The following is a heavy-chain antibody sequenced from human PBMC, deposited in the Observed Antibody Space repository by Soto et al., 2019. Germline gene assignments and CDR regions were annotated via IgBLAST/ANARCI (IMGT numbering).Heavy chain of an antibody. CDR3: TRGGSGWRWDYYYGMDV. CDR1: GFTFGDYA. Sequence: PGGSLRLSCTASGFTFGDYAMSWFRQAPGKGLEWVGFIRSKAYGGTTEYAASEKGRFTISRDDSKSIAYLQMNSLKTEDTAVYYCTRGGSGWRWDYYYGMDVWGQGTTVTVSS. D-gene: IGHD6-19*01. CDR2: IRSKAYGGTT. J-gene: IGHJ6*02. V-gene: IGHV3-49*03.